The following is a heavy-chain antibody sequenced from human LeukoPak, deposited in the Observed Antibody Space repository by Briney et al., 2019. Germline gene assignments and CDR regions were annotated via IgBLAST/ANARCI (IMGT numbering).Heavy chain of an antibody. V-gene: IGHV3-21*01. CDR2: ISSSSSYI. J-gene: IGHJ3*02. D-gene: IGHD3-22*01. CDR1: GFKFSSYS. CDR3: ARESPGYYDSSGYPDYHDAFDI. Sequence: GGSLRLSYAASGFKFSSYSMKWVRQAPGKGLEWVSFISSSSSYIYYADSVKGRFTISRDNAKNSLYLQMNSLRAEDTAVYYCARESPGYYDSSGYPDYHDAFDIWGQGTMVTVSS.